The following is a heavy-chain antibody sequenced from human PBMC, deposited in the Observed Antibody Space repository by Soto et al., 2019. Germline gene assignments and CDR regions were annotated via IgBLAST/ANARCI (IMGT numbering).Heavy chain of an antibody. J-gene: IGHJ6*03. Sequence: EVQLLESGGGLVQPGGSLRLSCAASGFTFSSYAMSWVRQAPGKGLEWVSAISGSGGSTYYADSVKGRFTISRDNSKNTLYLQMNSLRAEDTAVYYCAKVPTGTTFPNFYLDVWGKGTTVTVSS. V-gene: IGHV3-23*01. CDR1: GFTFSSYA. D-gene: IGHD1-7*01. CDR2: ISGSGGST. CDR3: AKVPTGTTFPNFYLDV.